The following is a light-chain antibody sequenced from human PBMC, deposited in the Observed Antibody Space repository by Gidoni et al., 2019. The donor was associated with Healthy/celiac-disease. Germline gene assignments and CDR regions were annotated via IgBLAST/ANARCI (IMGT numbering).Light chain of an antibody. Sequence: EIVLTQSPGPLSLSPGERATLSCRASQSVSSSYLAWYQQKPGQAPRLLIYGASIRATGIPDRFSGSGSGTDFTLTISRLEPEDFAVYYCQQYGSSLWTFGQGTKVEIK. CDR1: QSVSSSY. V-gene: IGKV3-20*01. CDR3: QQYGSSLWT. CDR2: GAS. J-gene: IGKJ1*01.